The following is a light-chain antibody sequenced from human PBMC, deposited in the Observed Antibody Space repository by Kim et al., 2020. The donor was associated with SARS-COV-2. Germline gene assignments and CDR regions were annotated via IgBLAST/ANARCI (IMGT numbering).Light chain of an antibody. V-gene: IGLV2-14*03. Sequence: GPSIPISCTGTSSNIGAYDYVSWYQQHPGKVPKLLIFDVTNRPSGVSSRFSGSKSGYAASLIISGLQPEDEADYYCSSFTTSYTVIFGGGTQLTVL. CDR2: DVT. CDR1: SSNIGAYDY. CDR3: SSFTTSYTVI. J-gene: IGLJ2*01.